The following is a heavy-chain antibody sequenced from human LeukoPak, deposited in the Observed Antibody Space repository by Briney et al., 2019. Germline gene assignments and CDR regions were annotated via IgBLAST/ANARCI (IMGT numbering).Heavy chain of an antibody. Sequence: SVKVSCKASGGTFSSYAISWVRQAPGQGLEWMGGIIPVFGTTFYSQTFQGRVTITADGYTNTAYMELSSLRSEDTAVYYCATDLGAAAGTGYWGQGTLVTVSS. J-gene: IGHJ4*02. D-gene: IGHD6-13*01. CDR1: GGTFSSYA. V-gene: IGHV1-69*13. CDR3: ATDLGAAAGTGY. CDR2: IIPVFGTT.